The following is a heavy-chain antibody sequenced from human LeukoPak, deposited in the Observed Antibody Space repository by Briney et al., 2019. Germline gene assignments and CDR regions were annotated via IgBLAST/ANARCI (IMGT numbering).Heavy chain of an antibody. J-gene: IGHJ4*02. CDR1: GYTFSSYA. D-gene: IGHD6-13*01. V-gene: IGHV3-23*01. CDR2: ISGSGGST. CDR3: AKVRYSSSYFDY. Sequence: GGSLRLSCAASGYTFSSYAMSWVRQAPGKGLEWVSAISGSGGSTYYADSVKGRFTISRDNSKNTLYLQMNSLRAEDTAVYYCAKVRYSSSYFDYWGQGTLVTVSS.